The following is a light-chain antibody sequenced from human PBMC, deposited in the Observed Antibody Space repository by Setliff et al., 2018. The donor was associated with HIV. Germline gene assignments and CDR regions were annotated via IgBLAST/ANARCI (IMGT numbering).Light chain of an antibody. CDR2: GTT. J-gene: IGLJ2*01. CDR3: QSYDSSLTAVV. V-gene: IGLV1-40*01. Sequence: QSVLTQPPSVSGAPGQRVTLSCTGGSSDIGAGYDVFWYRQLPGSAPRLIITGTTNRRSGVPDRFSGSKSGTSASLAITGLQAEDEADYYCQSYDSSLTAVVFGGGTKVTVL. CDR1: SSDIGAGYD.